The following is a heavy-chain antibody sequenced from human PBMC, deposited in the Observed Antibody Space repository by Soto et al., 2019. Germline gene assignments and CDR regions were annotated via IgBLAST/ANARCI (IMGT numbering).Heavy chain of an antibody. Sequence: SQTLSLTCAISGDSVSSNSAAWNWIRQSPSRGLEWLGRTYYRSKWYNDYAVSVKSRITINPDTSKNQFSLQLNSVTPEDTAVYYCARVYAEAVAGTRGMDVWGQGTTVTVSS. CDR2: TYYRSKWYN. CDR3: ARVYAEAVAGTRGMDV. V-gene: IGHV6-1*01. D-gene: IGHD6-19*01. J-gene: IGHJ6*02. CDR1: GDSVSSNSAA.